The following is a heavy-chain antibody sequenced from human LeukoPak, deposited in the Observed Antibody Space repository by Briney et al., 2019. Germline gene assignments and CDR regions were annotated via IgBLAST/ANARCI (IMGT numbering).Heavy chain of an antibody. V-gene: IGHV3-30*03. CDR3: ATGPADRGSSNVGAFDI. Sequence: GSLRLSCGASGITFSNDGMHWVRQAPDKGLEWVAVISYDGSSEYYRDSVKGRFTISRDNSKDTLYLQMNSLRADDSAMYYCATGPADRGSSNVGAFDIWGQGTMVTVSS. CDR2: ISYDGSSE. J-gene: IGHJ3*02. D-gene: IGHD1-26*01. CDR1: GITFSNDG.